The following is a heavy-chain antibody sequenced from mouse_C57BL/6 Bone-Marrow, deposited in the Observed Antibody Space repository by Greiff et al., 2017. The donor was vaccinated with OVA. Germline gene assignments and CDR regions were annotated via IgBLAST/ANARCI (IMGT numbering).Heavy chain of an antibody. CDR3: ARWGYDYDFDY. J-gene: IGHJ2*01. CDR1: GYTFTSYW. V-gene: IGHV1-69*01. D-gene: IGHD2-4*01. CDR2: IDPSDSYT. Sequence: QVQLQQSGAELVMPGASVKLSCKASGYTFTSYWMHWVKQRPGQGLEWIGEIDPSDSYTNYNQKFKGKSTLTVDKSSSTAYMQLSSLTSEDSAVYYGARWGYDYDFDYWGQGTTLTVSS.